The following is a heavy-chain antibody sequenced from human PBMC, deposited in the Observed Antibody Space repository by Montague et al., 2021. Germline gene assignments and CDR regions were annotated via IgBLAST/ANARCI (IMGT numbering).Heavy chain of an antibody. CDR1: GFLLTTSGMC. CDR3: AHGNVVVSAAYYFDY. Sequence: PALVKPTQTLTLTCTFSGFLLTTSGMCVGWIRQPPGKALEWLALIYWDDDQCYSPSLKTRLTITKDTSKNQVVLTMTNMDPVDTATYYCAHGNVVVSAAYYFDYWGQGTLVTVSS. D-gene: IGHD2-2*01. CDR2: IYWDDDQ. J-gene: IGHJ4*02. V-gene: IGHV2-5*08.